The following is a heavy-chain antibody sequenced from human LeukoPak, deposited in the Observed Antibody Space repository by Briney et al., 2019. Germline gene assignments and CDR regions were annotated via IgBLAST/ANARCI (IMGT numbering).Heavy chain of an antibody. V-gene: IGHV4-4*07. Sequence: SETLSLTCTVSGGSISNYYWSWIRQPAGKGLEWIGRIYTSGSTNYNPNYNLSLKSRVTMSVDTSKNQFSLKLTSVTAADTAVYYCARDRYDSVYNWFDPWGQGTLVTVSS. J-gene: IGHJ5*02. D-gene: IGHD3-22*01. CDR3: ARDRYDSVYNWFDP. CDR2: IYTSGST. CDR1: GGSISNYY.